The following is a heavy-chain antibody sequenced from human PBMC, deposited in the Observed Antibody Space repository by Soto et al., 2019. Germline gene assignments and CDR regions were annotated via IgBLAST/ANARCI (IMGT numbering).Heavy chain of an antibody. D-gene: IGHD3-10*01. CDR1: GGTLSSYY. V-gene: IGHV4-59*01. CDR3: AREQGRSGSYFYYYGMDV. CDR2: IYYSGST. Sequence: ASETLCLPCTVSGGTLSSYYWSLFRQPPGKGLEWIGYIYYSGSTNYNPSLKSRVTISVDTSKNQFSLKLSSVTAADTAVYYFAREQGRSGSYFYYYGMDVWGQGTTVTVSS. J-gene: IGHJ6*02.